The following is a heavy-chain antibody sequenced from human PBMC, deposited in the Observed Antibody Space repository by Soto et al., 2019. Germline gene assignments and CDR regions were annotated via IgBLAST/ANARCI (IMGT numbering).Heavy chain of an antibody. D-gene: IGHD3-22*01. CDR2: MNPNSGNT. CDR3: ARGTYYYDSSGYGYFDY. Sequence: QVQLVQSGAEVKKPGASVKVSCKASGYTFTSYDINWVRQATGQGLEWMGWMNPNSGNTGYAQKFQGRVTMTRNTSISTAYMELSSLRSEDTAVYYCARGTYYYDSSGYGYFDYWVQGTLVTVSS. J-gene: IGHJ4*02. CDR1: GYTFTSYD. V-gene: IGHV1-8*01.